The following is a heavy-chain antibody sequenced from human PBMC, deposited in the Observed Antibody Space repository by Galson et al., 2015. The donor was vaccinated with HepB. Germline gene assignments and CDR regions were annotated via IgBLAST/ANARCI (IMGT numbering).Heavy chain of an antibody. Sequence: SGAEVKKPGESLKISCKGSGYSFTSYWIGWVRQMPGKGLEWMGIIYPGDSDTRYSPSFQGQVTISADRSISTAYLQWSSLKASDTAMYYCAGREDKGFGPYYDFWSGYDAFDIWGQGTMVTVSS. CDR2: IYPGDSDT. V-gene: IGHV5-51*03. D-gene: IGHD3-3*01. CDR1: GYSFTSYW. J-gene: IGHJ3*02. CDR3: AGREDKGFGPYYDFWSGYDAFDI.